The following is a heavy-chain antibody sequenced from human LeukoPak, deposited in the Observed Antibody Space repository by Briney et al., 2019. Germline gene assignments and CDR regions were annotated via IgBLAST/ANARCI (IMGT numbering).Heavy chain of an antibody. CDR3: AGGRIAPADLGY. D-gene: IGHD6-13*01. V-gene: IGHV3-53*01. Sequence: PGGSLRLSCAASGFTVISNYMGWVRQAPGKGLEWLSVIYLGNNTFYADSVKGRFAISRDKSKNTVFLQMNSLRVEDTAVYYCAGGRIAPADLGYWGQGTLVTVSS. CDR2: IYLGNNT. J-gene: IGHJ4*02. CDR1: GFTVISNY.